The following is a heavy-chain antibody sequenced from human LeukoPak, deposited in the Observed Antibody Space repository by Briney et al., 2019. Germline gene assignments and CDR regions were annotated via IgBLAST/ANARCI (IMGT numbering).Heavy chain of an antibody. CDR2: INHIGST. Sequence: SETLSLTCAVYGGSFSVYYWSWIRQPPGKGLEWMGEINHIGSTNYNPSLRSRVTISVDTSKNHFSLKLRSVTAAEPAVYYCARGWDSSSWLDYWGQGTLVTVSS. D-gene: IGHD6-13*01. V-gene: IGHV4-34*01. J-gene: IGHJ4*02. CDR1: GGSFSVYY. CDR3: ARGWDSSSWLDY.